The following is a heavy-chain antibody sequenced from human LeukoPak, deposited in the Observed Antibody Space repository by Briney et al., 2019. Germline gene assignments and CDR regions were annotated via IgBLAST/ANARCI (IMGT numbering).Heavy chain of an antibody. CDR3: ARGDYGDCVFNY. Sequence: GGSLRLSCAASGFTFSSYSMNWVRQAPGKGLEWVSSISSSSSYIYYADSVKGRFTISRDNAKNSLYLQMNSLRAEDTAVYYCARGDYGDCVFNYWGQGTLVTVSS. J-gene: IGHJ4*02. CDR1: GFTFSSYS. D-gene: IGHD4-17*01. V-gene: IGHV3-21*01. CDR2: ISSSSSYI.